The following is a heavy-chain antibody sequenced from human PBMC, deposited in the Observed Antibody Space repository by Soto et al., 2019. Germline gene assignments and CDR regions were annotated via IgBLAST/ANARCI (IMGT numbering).Heavy chain of an antibody. CDR1: GGSISNYY. D-gene: IGHD5-12*01. J-gene: IGHJ4*02. CDR3: SVGYSLDY. Sequence: SETLSLTCTVSGGSISNYYWTWIRQPPGKGLEWIAYMYYGGNTNYNPSLKSRVTMSVDTSKKQFSLKLNSVTAAATAVYYCSVGYSLDYGGQETRVTV. CDR2: MYYGGNT. V-gene: IGHV4-59*01.